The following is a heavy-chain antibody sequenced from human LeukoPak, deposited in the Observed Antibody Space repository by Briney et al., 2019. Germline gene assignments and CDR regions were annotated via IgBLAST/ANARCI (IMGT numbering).Heavy chain of an antibody. CDR2: ISAYNGNT. CDR3: ATRNWRKHAFDI. Sequence: VASVKVSCKASGYTFTSYGFSWVRQAPGQGLVWMGWISAYNGNTNYAQKFQGRVTITADKSTSTAYMELSSLRSEDTAVYYCATRNWRKHAFDIWGQGTMVTVSS. CDR1: GYTFTSYG. D-gene: IGHD1-1*01. V-gene: IGHV1-18*01. J-gene: IGHJ3*02.